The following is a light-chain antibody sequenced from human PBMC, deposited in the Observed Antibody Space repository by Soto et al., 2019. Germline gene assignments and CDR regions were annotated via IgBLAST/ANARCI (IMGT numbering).Light chain of an antibody. Sequence: DIQLTQSPSFLSASVGDRVTITCRASQGISSYLAWYQQKPGKAPKLLIYAASTLQSGVPSSFSGSGSGTEFTLTISSLQPEDFATYYCQHLNSYPNTFGQGTKLEIK. V-gene: IGKV1-9*01. CDR3: QHLNSYPNT. J-gene: IGKJ2*01. CDR2: AAS. CDR1: QGISSY.